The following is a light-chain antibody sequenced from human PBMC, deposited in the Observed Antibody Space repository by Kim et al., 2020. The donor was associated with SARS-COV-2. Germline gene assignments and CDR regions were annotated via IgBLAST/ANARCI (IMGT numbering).Light chain of an antibody. CDR1: SGNSGSIY. Sequence: KTVNIACTGSSGNSGSIYVQWYEQRSARAPTTVIYEDNERPCGVPDRFSGSIDSSSNSASLTISGLKTEDEADDYCQSYDDSNRWVFGGGTQLTVL. CDR3: QSYDDSNRWV. CDR2: EDN. V-gene: IGLV6-57*02. J-gene: IGLJ3*02.